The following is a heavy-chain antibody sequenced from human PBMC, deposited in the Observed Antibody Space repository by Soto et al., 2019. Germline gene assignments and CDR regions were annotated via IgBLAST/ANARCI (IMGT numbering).Heavy chain of an antibody. D-gene: IGHD3-3*01. CDR2: IWYDGSNK. V-gene: IGHV3-33*01. CDR3: ARDLFPDYDFWSGYSYNWFDP. J-gene: IGHJ5*02. CDR1: GFTFSSYG. Sequence: GGSLRLSCAASGFTFSSYGMHWVRQAPGKGLEWVAVIWYDGSNKYYADSVKVRFTISRDNSKNTLYLQMNSLRAEDTAVYYCARDLFPDYDFWSGYSYNWFDPWGQGTLVTVSS.